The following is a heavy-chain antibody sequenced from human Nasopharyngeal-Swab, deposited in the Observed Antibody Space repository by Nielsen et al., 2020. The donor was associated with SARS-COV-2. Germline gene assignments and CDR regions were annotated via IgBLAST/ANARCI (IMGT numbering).Heavy chain of an antibody. J-gene: IGHJ2*01. Sequence: SETLSLTCAVYGVSFSGYCWSWIRQPPGKGLEWIGEINHSGSTNYNPSLKSRVTISVDKSKNQFSLKLSSVTAADTAVYYCATSYGDPDWYFDLWGRGTLVTVSS. CDR2: INHSGST. CDR1: GVSFSGYC. V-gene: IGHV4-34*01. CDR3: ATSYGDPDWYFDL. D-gene: IGHD4-17*01.